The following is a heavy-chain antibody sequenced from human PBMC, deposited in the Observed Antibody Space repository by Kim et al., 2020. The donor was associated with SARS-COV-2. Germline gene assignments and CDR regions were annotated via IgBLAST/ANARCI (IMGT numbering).Heavy chain of an antibody. J-gene: IGHJ6*02. Sequence: GGSLRLSCAASGFTFSSYGMHWVRQAPGKGLEWVAVISYDGSNKYYADSVKGRFTISRDNSKNTLYLQMNSLRAEDTAVYYCAKESGWGSYDAWTYYYYGMVVWGQGTTVTVSS. D-gene: IGHD3-16*01. CDR3: AKESGWGSYDAWTYYYYGMVV. CDR2: ISYDGSNK. V-gene: IGHV3-30*18. CDR1: GFTFSSYG.